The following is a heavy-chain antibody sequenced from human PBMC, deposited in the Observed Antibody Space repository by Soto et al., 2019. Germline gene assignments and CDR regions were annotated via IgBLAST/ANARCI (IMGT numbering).Heavy chain of an antibody. Sequence: GGSLRLSCAASGFTFSTYWMSWVRQAPGKGLEWVATISRDGGEKHYVDSVKGRFTISKDNAKNSLYLQVNSLRAEDTAVYYCARENHATFDYWGQGTQVTVS. CDR2: ISRDGGEK. CDR3: ARENHATFDY. J-gene: IGHJ4*02. V-gene: IGHV3-7*01. CDR1: GFTFSTYW.